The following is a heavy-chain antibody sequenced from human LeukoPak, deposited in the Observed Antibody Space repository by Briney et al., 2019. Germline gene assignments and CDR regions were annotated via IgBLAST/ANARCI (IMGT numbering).Heavy chain of an antibody. J-gene: IGHJ6*03. D-gene: IGHD2-15*01. CDR2: IYYSGST. Sequence: SETLSLTSTVSGGSISSSSYYWGWIRQPPGKGLEWIGSIYYSGSTYYNPSLKSRVTISVDTPKNQFSLKLSSVTAADTAVYYCAREHCSGGSCYSIYYYYYMDVWGKGTTVTVSS. CDR3: AREHCSGGSCYSIYYYYYMDV. V-gene: IGHV4-39*07. CDR1: GGSISSSSYY.